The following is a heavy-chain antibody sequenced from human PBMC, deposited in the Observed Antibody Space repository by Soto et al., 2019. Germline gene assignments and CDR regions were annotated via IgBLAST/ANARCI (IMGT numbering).Heavy chain of an antibody. CDR1: GGSFSGYY. D-gene: IGHD3-10*01. J-gene: IGHJ6*02. CDR3: ARDGWFGELSYYYYYGMHV. V-gene: IGHV4-34*01. CDR2: INHSGST. Sequence: PSETLSLTCAVYGGSFSGYYWSWIRQPPGKGLEWIGEINHSGSTNYNPSLKSRVTISVDTSKKQFSLKLSSVTAEDTAVYYCARDGWFGELSYYYYYGMHVSGQGTTVTV.